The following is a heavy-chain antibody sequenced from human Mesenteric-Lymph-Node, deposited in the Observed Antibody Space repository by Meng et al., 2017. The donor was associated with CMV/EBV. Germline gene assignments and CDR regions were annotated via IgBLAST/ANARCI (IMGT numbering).Heavy chain of an antibody. D-gene: IGHD3-3*01. Sequence: STSGVGVGWIRQPPGKALEWLALIYWNDDKRYSPSLKSRLTITKDTSKNQVVLTMTNMDPVDTATYYCAHTYYDFWSGYRRLGWFDPWGQGTLVTVSS. CDR2: IYWNDDK. J-gene: IGHJ5*02. V-gene: IGHV2-5*01. CDR3: AHTYYDFWSGYRRLGWFDP. CDR1: STSGVG.